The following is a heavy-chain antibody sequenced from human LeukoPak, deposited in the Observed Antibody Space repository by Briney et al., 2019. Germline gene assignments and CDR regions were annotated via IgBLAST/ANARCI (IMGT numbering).Heavy chain of an antibody. V-gene: IGHV3-21*01. Sequence: GGSLRLSCAASGFTFSTYNMNWVRQAPGKGLEWISSISSGSDYIYYADSVKGRFTISRDNAKNSLCLQMNSPRAEDTALYYCARASSDYYFYGMDVWGQGTTVTVSS. CDR1: GFTFSTYN. D-gene: IGHD1-26*01. CDR2: ISSGSDYI. CDR3: ARASSDYYFYGMDV. J-gene: IGHJ6*02.